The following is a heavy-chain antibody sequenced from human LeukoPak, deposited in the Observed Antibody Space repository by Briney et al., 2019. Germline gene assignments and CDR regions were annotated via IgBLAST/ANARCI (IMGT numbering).Heavy chain of an antibody. CDR1: GGSISSHY. CDR3: ARVGYCSSARWFDALDI. V-gene: IGHV4-59*11. Sequence: PSETLSLTCTVSGGSISSHYWSWIRQPPGKGLEWIGYIYYSGSTNYNPSLKSRVTISVDTSKNQFSLKLSSVTAADTAVYYCARVGYCSSARWFDALDIWGQGRMVAVCS. D-gene: IGHD2-2*01. J-gene: IGHJ3*02. CDR2: IYYSGST.